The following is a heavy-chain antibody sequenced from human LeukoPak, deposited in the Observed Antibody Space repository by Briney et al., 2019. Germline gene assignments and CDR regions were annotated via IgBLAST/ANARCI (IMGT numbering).Heavy chain of an antibody. J-gene: IGHJ6*02. CDR3: AKAVSYYYYYGMDV. V-gene: IGHV3-23*01. CDR2: ISGSGGST. CDR1: GFTFSGSA. Sequence: GGSLRLSCAASGFTFSGSAMHWVRQAPGKGLEWVSAISGSGGSTYYADSVKGRFTISRDNSKNTLYLQMNSLRAEDTAVYYCAKAVSYYYYYGMDVWGQGTTVTVSS.